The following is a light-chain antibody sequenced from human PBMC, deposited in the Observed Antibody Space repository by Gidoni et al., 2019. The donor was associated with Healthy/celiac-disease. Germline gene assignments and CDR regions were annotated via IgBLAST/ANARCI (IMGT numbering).Light chain of an antibody. CDR1: QVISSW. CDR2: AAS. Sequence: DIHMPQSLSSVSASVGDRVTITCRASQVISSWLAWYQQKPGKAPKLLIYAASSLQSGVPSRFSGSGSGTDFTLTISSLQPEDFATYYCQQANSFPQTFGQGTKVEIK. J-gene: IGKJ1*01. V-gene: IGKV1-12*01. CDR3: QQANSFPQT.